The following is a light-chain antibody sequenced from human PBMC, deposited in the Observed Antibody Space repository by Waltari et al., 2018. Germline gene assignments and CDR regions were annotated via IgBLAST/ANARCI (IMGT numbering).Light chain of an antibody. V-gene: IGLV2-8*01. Sequence: QSALTQPPSASGSPGQPVPLSCTGTRRDFGNYNYVSWFHQHPGKAPKLMSYEVTKRPSGVPDRFSGSKSGNTASLTVSGLQAEDEADYYCSSYAAGDIWIFGGGTKLTVL. J-gene: IGLJ2*01. CDR2: EVT. CDR1: RRDFGNYNY. CDR3: SSYAAGDIWI.